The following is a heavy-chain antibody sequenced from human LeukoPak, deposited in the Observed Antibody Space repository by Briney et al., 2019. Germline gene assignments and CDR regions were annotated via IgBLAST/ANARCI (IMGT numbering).Heavy chain of an antibody. CDR3: ARAAVVAHFDY. Sequence: SETLSLTCTVSGGSISSYYWSWIRQPPGKGLEWIGYIYYSGSTNYNPSLKSRVTMSVDTSKNQFCLKLSSVTAADTAVYYCARAAVVAHFDYWGQGTLVTVSS. V-gene: IGHV4-59*01. CDR1: GGSISSYY. D-gene: IGHD3-22*01. J-gene: IGHJ4*02. CDR2: IYYSGST.